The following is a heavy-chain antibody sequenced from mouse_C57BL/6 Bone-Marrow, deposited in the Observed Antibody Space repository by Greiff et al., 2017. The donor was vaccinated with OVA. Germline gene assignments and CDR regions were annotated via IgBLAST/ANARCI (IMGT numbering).Heavy chain of an antibody. D-gene: IGHD1-1*01. J-gene: IGHJ2*01. V-gene: IGHV1-81*01. Sequence: VMLVESGAELARPGASVKLSCKASGYTFTSYGISWVKQRTGQGLEWIGEIYPRSGNTYYNEKFKGKATLTADKSSSTAYMELRSLTSEDSAVYFCAREGGIYYYGSSYCYWGQGTTLTVSS. CDR2: IYPRSGNT. CDR3: AREGGIYYYGSSYCY. CDR1: GYTFTSYG.